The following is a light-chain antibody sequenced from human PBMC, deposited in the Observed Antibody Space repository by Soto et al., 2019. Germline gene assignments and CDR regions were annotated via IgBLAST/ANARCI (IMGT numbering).Light chain of an antibody. V-gene: IGKV3-11*01. J-gene: IGKJ4*01. CDR1: QSVSRY. Sequence: EIVLTQSPGTLSLSPGERATLSCRASQSVSRYLAWYQQKPGQAPRLLIYDASNRATGIPARFSGSGSGTDFTLTISSLEPEDFAVYYCQQRSNWQGATFGGGTKVDIK. CDR3: QQRSNWQGAT. CDR2: DAS.